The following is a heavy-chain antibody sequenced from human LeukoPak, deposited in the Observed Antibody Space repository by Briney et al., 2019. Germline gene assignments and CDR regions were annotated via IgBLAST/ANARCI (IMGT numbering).Heavy chain of an antibody. V-gene: IGHV3-23*01. J-gene: IGHJ6*02. CDR1: GSTFSSYA. CDR2: ISGSGGST. D-gene: IGHD4-17*01. Sequence: GGSLRLSCAASGSTFSSYAMSWVRQAPGKGLEWVSAISGSGGSTYYADSVKGRFTISRDNSKNTLYLQMNSLRAEDTAAYYCARARLYGDYTPYYYGMDVWGQGTTVTVSS. CDR3: ARARLYGDYTPYYYGMDV.